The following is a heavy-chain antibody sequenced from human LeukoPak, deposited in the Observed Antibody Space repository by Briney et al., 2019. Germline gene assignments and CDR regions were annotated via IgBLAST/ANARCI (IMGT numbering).Heavy chain of an antibody. CDR3: AKGEEQWLDTYFDY. D-gene: IGHD6-19*01. J-gene: IGHJ4*02. Sequence: GGSLRLSCAASGFTFDDYAMHWVRQAPGKGLEWVSGISWNSGSIGYADSVKGRFTISRDNAKNSLYLQMNSLRAEDTALYYCAKGEEQWLDTYFDYWGQGTLVTVSS. CDR1: GFTFDDYA. CDR2: ISWNSGSI. V-gene: IGHV3-9*01.